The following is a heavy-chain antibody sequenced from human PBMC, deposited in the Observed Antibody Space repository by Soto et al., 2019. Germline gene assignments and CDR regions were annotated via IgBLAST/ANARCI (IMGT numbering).Heavy chain of an antibody. CDR2: MFYSGSVDYSVST. V-gene: IGHV4-59*01. J-gene: IGHJ4*02. D-gene: IGHD1-26*01. CDR1: GGSLISYY. CDR3: AREELVGGATYYWAS. Sequence: QVQLQESGPGLVKPSETLSLTCTVSGGSLISYYWSWIRQPPGKGLEWMGYMFYSGSVDYSVSTNDTPSLKSRVTISVDASKSQFSLKSRSVTGADTASYYCAREELVGGATYYWASWGLGTVVTVSS.